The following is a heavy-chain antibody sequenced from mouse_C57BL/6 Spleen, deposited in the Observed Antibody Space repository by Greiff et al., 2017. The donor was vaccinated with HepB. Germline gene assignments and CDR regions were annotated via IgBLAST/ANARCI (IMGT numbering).Heavy chain of an antibody. J-gene: IGHJ2*01. V-gene: IGHV1-52*01. D-gene: IGHD2-4*01. CDR1: GYTFTSYW. Sequence: QVHVKQPGAELVRPGSSVKLSCKASGYTFTSYWMHWVKQRPIQGLEWIGNIDPSDSETHYNQKFKDKATLTVDKSSSTAYMQLSSLTSEDSAVYYCARGVDYDYFDYWGQGTTLTVSS. CDR2: IDPSDSET. CDR3: ARGVDYDYFDY.